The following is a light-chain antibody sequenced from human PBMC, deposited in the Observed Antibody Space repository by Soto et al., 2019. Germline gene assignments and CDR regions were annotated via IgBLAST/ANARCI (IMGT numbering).Light chain of an antibody. V-gene: IGLV1-44*01. CDR3: ATWDDSLNAAV. CDR1: TSNIAGNT. Sequence: QSVLTQPPSLSGTPGQRVTISCTGSTSNIAGNTVHWYQHRPETAPKLLIYIDDQRPSGVPDRFSGSKSGTSASLAISGLQSEDDADYYCATWDDSLNAAVFGGGTQLTVL. CDR2: IDD. J-gene: IGLJ7*01.